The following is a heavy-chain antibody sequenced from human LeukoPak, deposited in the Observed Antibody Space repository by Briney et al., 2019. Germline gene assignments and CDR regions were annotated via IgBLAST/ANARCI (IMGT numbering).Heavy chain of an antibody. Sequence: GGSLRLSCAASGFNFFTYGVSWVRQAPGQGLEWVSAISSSGVGTYYADSVKGRFTISRDNSKNTVHLQMSSLRAEDTAVYYCARERSSWHTYGTDVWGQGTTVTVSS. J-gene: IGHJ6*02. CDR1: GFNFFTYG. D-gene: IGHD6-13*01. CDR3: ARERSSWHTYGTDV. V-gene: IGHV3-23*01. CDR2: ISSSGVGT.